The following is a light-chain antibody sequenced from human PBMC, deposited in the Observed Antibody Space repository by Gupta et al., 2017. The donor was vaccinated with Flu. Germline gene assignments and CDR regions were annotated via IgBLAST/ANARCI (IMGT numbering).Light chain of an antibody. J-gene: IGKJ2*01. Sequence: EIVLTQSPASLSLSPGDRATLSCRASQNIRNYLAWYQQKPGQAPRLLMYDASNRATGIPARFSGSGSGTDFSLTISTLEPEDFAVYYCQQRGNWPRTFGQGTMLEIK. CDR1: QNIRNY. V-gene: IGKV3-11*01. CDR2: DAS. CDR3: QQRGNWPRT.